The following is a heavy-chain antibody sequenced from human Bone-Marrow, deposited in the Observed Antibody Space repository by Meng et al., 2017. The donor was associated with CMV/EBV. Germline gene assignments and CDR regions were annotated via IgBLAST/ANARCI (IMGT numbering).Heavy chain of an antibody. CDR1: GYTFTSYG. V-gene: IGHV1-18*01. Sequence: ASVKVSCKASGYTFTSYGISWVRQAPGQGLEWMGWISAYNGNTNYAQKLQGRVTMTTDTSASTAYMELRSLRSDDTAVYYCARDGSTPTIGAEDYWGQGTLVTVSS. CDR2: ISAYNGNT. J-gene: IGHJ4*02. CDR3: ARDGSTPTIGAEDY. D-gene: IGHD4/OR15-4a*01.